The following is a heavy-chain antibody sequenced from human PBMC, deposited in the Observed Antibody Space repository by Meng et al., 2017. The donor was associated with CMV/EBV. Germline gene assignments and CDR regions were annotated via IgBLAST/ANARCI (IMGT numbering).Heavy chain of an antibody. CDR2: ISYDGSNK. V-gene: IGHV3-30-3*01. D-gene: IGHD6-19*01. CDR1: GFTFSSYA. J-gene: IGHJ4*02. CDR3: ARDVASQWLSYYFDY. Sequence: GESLKISCAASGFTFSSYAMHWVRQAPGKGLEWVAVISYDGSNKYYADSVKGRFTISRDNSKNTLYLQMNSLRAEDTAVYYCARDVASQWLSYYFDYWGQGPLVPFSS.